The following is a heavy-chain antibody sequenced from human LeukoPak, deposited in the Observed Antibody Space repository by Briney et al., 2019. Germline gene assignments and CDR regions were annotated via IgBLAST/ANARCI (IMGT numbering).Heavy chain of an antibody. J-gene: IGHJ4*02. D-gene: IGHD2-2*01. CDR1: GYTFTSYA. V-gene: IGHV1-18*01. CDR2: ISAYNGNT. Sequence: GASVKVSCKASGYTFTSYAMNWVRQAPGQGLEWMGWISAYNGNTNYAQKLQGRVTMTTDTSTSTAYMELRSLRSDDTAVYYCARGPHPYSSTSCHHDYWGQGTLVTVSS. CDR3: ARGPHPYSSTSCHHDY.